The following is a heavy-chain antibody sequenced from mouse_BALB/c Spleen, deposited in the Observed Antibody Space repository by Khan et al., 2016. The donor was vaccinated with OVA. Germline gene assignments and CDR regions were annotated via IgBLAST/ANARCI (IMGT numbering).Heavy chain of an antibody. CDR2: INSDGDYT. CDR1: GFTFSTFA. V-gene: IGHV5-9-3*01. Sequence: EVELVESGGGLVKPGGSLKLSCAASGFTFSTFAMSWVRQTPEKRLEWVTTINSDGDYTYYPDNVTGRFTISRYHAQNTLYLQMSSLRSEDTAMYYGARSPYGNGPYWGKGTLGTVSA. D-gene: IGHD2-1*01. CDR3: ARSPYGNGPY. J-gene: IGHJ3*01.